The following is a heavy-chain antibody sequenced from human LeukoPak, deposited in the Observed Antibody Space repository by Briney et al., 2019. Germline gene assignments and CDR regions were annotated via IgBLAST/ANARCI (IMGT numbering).Heavy chain of an antibody. CDR2: IKQDGSEK. CDR3: AIHANPNQLDTNKDY. V-gene: IGHV3-7*01. D-gene: IGHD2-2*01. J-gene: IGHJ4*02. CDR1: GFTFSSYW. Sequence: GGSLRLSCAASGFTFSSYWMSWVRQAPGKGLEWVANIKQDGSEKYYVDSVRGRFTISRDNAKNSLYLQMNSLRAEDTAVYYCAIHANPNQLDTNKDYWGQGTLVTVSS.